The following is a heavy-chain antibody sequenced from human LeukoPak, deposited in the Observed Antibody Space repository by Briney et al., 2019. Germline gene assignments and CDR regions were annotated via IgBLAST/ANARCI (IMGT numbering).Heavy chain of an antibody. Sequence: ASVKVSRKASGYTFTGYHMHWVRQAPGQGLEWMGRINPNTGGTDYAQKFQGRVTMTRDTSISTAYMDLSRLRSDDTAVYYCARDYCSSTSCLFDYWGQGTLVTVSS. V-gene: IGHV1-2*06. CDR1: GYTFTGYH. CDR3: ARDYCSSTSCLFDY. CDR2: INPNTGGT. D-gene: IGHD2-2*01. J-gene: IGHJ4*02.